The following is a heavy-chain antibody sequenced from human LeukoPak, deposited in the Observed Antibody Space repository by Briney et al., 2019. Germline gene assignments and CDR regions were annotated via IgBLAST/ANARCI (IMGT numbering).Heavy chain of an antibody. CDR2: ISSSSSYI. V-gene: IGHV3-21*01. J-gene: IGHJ5*02. CDR1: GFTFSSYS. Sequence: PGGSLRLSCAASGFTFSSYSMNWVRQAPGKGLEWVSSISSSSSYIYHADSVKGRFTISRDNAKNSLYLQMNSLRAEDTAVYYCARDWSVDIAAAATDWFDPWGQGTLVTVSS. D-gene: IGHD6-13*01. CDR3: ARDWSVDIAAAATDWFDP.